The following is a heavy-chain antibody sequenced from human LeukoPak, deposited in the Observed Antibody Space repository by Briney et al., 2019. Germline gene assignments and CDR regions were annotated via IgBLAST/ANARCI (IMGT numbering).Heavy chain of an antibody. D-gene: IGHD1-7*01. Sequence: SETLSLACTVSGGSISSSSYYWGWIRQPPGKGLEWIGSIYYSGSTYYNPSLKSRVTISVDTSKNQFSLKLSSVTAADTAVYYCARGAPWNFGYYYYYMDVWGKGTTVTVSS. CDR3: ARGAPWNFGYYYYYMDV. V-gene: IGHV4-39*07. CDR2: IYYSGST. CDR1: GGSISSSSYY. J-gene: IGHJ6*03.